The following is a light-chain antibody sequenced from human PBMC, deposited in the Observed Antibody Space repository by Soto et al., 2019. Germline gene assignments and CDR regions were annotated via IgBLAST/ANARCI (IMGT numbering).Light chain of an antibody. CDR2: EVS. CDR3: CSFSSGSSPYI. Sequence: QSALTQPASVSGSPGQSITISCTGTSSDVGGYIYVSWYQQHPGKAPKLMIYEVSNRPSGVSNRFSGSKSGNTASLTISGLQAEDEADYFCCSFSSGSSPYIFGTGTKLTVL. CDR1: SSDVGGYIY. J-gene: IGLJ1*01. V-gene: IGLV2-14*01.